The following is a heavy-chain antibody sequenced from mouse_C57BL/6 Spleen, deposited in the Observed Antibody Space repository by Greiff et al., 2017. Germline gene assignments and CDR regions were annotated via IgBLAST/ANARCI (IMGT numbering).Heavy chain of an antibody. CDR2: INPNNGGT. V-gene: IGHV1-26*01. D-gene: IGHD3-2*02. CDR1: GYTFTDYY. Sequence: VQLQQSGPELVKPGASVKISCKASGYTFTDYYMNWVKQSHGKSLEWIGDINPNNGGTSYNQKFKGKATLTVDKSSSTAYMELRSLTSEDSAVYYCAKQLRLPGFDYWGQGTTLTVSS. CDR3: AKQLRLPGFDY. J-gene: IGHJ2*01.